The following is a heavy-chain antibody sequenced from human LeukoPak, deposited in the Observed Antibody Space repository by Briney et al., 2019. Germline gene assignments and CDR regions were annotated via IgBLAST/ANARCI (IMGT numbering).Heavy chain of an antibody. D-gene: IGHD4-17*01. CDR3: ARALGYGDYYYYMDV. CDR1: GYTFTSYG. J-gene: IGHJ6*03. Sequence: ASVKVSCKASGYTFTSYGISWVRQAPGQGLEWMGWISAYNGSTNYAQKLQGRVTMTTDTSTSTAYMELRSLRSDDTAVYYCARALGYGDYYYYMDVWGKGTTVTVSS. V-gene: IGHV1-18*01. CDR2: ISAYNGST.